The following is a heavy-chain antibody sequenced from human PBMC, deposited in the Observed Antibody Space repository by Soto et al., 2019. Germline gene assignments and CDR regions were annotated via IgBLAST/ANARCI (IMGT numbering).Heavy chain of an antibody. V-gene: IGHV1-69*13. Sequence: SVKVSCKASGGTFSSYAISWVRQAPGQGLEWMGGIIPIFGTVNYAQKFQGRVTITADESTSTAYMELSSLRSEDTAVYYCASLIVVVAGDAFDIWGQGTMVTVSS. CDR1: GGTFSSYA. D-gene: IGHD2-15*01. CDR3: ASLIVVVAGDAFDI. CDR2: IIPIFGTV. J-gene: IGHJ3*02.